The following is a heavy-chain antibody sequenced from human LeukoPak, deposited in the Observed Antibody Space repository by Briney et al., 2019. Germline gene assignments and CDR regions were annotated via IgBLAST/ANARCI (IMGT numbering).Heavy chain of an antibody. CDR1: GFTFSSYS. D-gene: IGHD1-26*01. CDR2: ISSSSSYI. J-gene: IGHJ4*02. CDR3: ARDISGNFDY. V-gene: IGHV3-21*01. Sequence: GGSLRLSCAASGFTFSSYSMNWVRQAPGKGLEWVSSISSSSSYIYYADSVKGRFTISRDNAKNSLYLQMNSMRAEDTAVYYCARDISGNFDYWGQGTLVTVSS.